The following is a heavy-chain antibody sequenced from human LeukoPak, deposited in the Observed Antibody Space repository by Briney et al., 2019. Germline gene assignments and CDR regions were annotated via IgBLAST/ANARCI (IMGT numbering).Heavy chain of an antibody. CDR3: ARWIGGWDWFDP. CDR1: GGSISSYY. D-gene: IGHD6-19*01. Sequence: SETLSLTCTVSGGSISSYYWSWIRQPPGKGLEWIGYIYYSGSTNYNPSLKSRVTISVDTSKNQFSLKLSSVTAADTAVYYCARWIGGWDWFDPWGQGTLVTVSS. V-gene: IGHV4-59*08. CDR2: IYYSGST. J-gene: IGHJ5*02.